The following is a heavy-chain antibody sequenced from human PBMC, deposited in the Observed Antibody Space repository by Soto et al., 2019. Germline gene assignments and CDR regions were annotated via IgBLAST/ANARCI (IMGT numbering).Heavy chain of an antibody. CDR1: GFTFSSYW. D-gene: IGHD2-8*01. CDR2: IKQDGSEK. CDR3: ARNLGYCTNGVCFPHYYYGMDV. V-gene: IGHV3-7*03. Sequence: GGSLRLSCAASGFTFSSYWMSWVRQAPGKGLEWVANIKQDGSEKYYVDSVKGRFTISRDNAKNSLYLQMNSLRAEDTAVYYCARNLGYCTNGVCFPHYYYGMDVWGQGTTVTVSS. J-gene: IGHJ6*02.